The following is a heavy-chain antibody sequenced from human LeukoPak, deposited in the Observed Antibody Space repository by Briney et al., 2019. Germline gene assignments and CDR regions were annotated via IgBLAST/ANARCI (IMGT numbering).Heavy chain of an antibody. CDR2: IYYSGST. Sequence: PSETLSLTCTASGGSISSYYWSWIRQPPGKGLEWIGYIYYSGSTNYNPSLKSRVTISVDTSKNQFSLKLSSVTAADTAVYYCARGFLSPFDYWGQGTLVTVSS. J-gene: IGHJ4*02. D-gene: IGHD3-10*01. V-gene: IGHV4-59*01. CDR1: GGSISSYY. CDR3: ARGFLSPFDY.